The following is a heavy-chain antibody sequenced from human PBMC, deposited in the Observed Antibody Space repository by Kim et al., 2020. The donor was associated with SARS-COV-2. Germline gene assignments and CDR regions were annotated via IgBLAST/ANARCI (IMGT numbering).Heavy chain of an antibody. V-gene: IGHV3-23*01. CDR3: AKDLGGYCSSTSCYFY. Sequence: GGSLRLSCAASGFTFSSYAMSWVRQAPGKGLEWVSAISGSGGSTYYADSVKGRFTISRDNSKNTLYLQMNSLRAEDTAVYYCAKDLGGYCSSTSCYFYWGQGTLVTVSS. D-gene: IGHD2-2*01. CDR1: GFTFSSYA. CDR2: ISGSGGST. J-gene: IGHJ4*02.